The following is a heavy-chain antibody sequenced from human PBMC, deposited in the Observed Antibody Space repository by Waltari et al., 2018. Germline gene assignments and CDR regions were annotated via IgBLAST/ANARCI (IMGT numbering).Heavy chain of an antibody. CDR3: ARDRPDYGMDV. CDR2: IYYSGST. Sequence: ISSGGYYWSWIRQHPGKGLEWIGYIYYSGSTYYNPSLKSLVTISVDTSKNQFSLKLSSVTAADTAVYYCARDRPDYGMDVWGQGTTVTVSS. V-gene: IGHV4-31*01. J-gene: IGHJ6*02. CDR1: ISSGGYY.